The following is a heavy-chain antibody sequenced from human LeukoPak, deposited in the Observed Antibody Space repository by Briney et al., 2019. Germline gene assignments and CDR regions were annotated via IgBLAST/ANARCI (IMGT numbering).Heavy chain of an antibody. CDR1: GYSISSGYY. V-gene: IGHV4-38-2*02. CDR3: ARDSRDGEYFDY. CDR2: IYHSGST. J-gene: IGHJ4*02. Sequence: SETLSLTCTVSGYSISSGYYWGWIRQPPGKGLEWIGSIYHSGSTYYSPSLKIRVTISVDTSKNQFSLKLSSVTAADTAVYYCARDSRDGEYFDYWGQGTLVTVSS. D-gene: IGHD4-17*01.